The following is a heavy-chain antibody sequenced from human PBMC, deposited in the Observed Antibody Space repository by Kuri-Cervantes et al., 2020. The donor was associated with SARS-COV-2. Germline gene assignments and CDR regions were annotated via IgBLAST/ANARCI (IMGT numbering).Heavy chain of an antibody. CDR2: ISYDGSNK. CDR1: GFTFSSYA. Sequence: GESLKISCAASGFTFSSYAMHWVRQAPGKGLEWVAVISYDGSNKYYADSVKGRFTISRDNSKNTLYLQMNSLRAEDTAVYYCARDLVLWSSGGFDYWGQGTLVTVSS. J-gene: IGHJ4*02. CDR3: ARDLVLWSSGGFDY. V-gene: IGHV3-30*01. D-gene: IGHD2-15*01.